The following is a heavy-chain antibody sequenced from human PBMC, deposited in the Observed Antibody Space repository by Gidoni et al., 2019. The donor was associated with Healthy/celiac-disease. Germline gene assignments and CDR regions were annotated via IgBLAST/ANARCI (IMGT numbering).Heavy chain of an antibody. CDR2: ISSSSSYT. Sequence: DYYMSWIRQAPGKGLEWVSYISSSSSYTNYADSVKGRFTISRDNAKNSLYLQMNSLRAEDTAVYYCAREGLAVAGKGDPYYFDYWGQGTLVTVSS. CDR1: DYY. V-gene: IGHV3-11*05. CDR3: AREGLAVAGKGDPYYFDY. D-gene: IGHD6-19*01. J-gene: IGHJ4*02.